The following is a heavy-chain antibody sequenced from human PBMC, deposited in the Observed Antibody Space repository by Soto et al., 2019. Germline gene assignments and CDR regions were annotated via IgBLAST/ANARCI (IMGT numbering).Heavy chain of an antibody. CDR2: IYYSGST. CDR3: ATNREDYGDYGVYYYGMDV. D-gene: IGHD4-17*01. V-gene: IGHV4-39*01. J-gene: IGHJ6*02. Sequence: SETLSLTCTVSGGSISSSSYYWGWIRQPPGKGLEWIGSIYYSGSTYYNPSLKSRVTISVDTSKNQFSLKLSSVTAADTAVYYCATNREDYGDYGVYYYGMDVWGQGTTVTVSS. CDR1: GGSISSSSYY.